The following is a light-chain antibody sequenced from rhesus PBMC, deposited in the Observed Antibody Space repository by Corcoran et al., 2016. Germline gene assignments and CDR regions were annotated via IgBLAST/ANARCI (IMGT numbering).Light chain of an antibody. CDR2: AAS. CDR3: LQSNSYPLT. CDR1: QGISTY. V-gene: IGKV1-43*02. J-gene: IGKJ4*01. Sequence: DIQMTQSPSSLSASVGDRVTITCGASQGISTYLNWYQQKPGKAPKRLMYAASSLESGVPSRFSGSGSGTDFTLTISRLQPEDFATYYCLQSNSYPLTFGGGTKVEFK.